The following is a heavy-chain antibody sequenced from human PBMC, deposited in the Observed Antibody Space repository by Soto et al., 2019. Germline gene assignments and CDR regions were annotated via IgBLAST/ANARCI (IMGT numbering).Heavy chain of an antibody. V-gene: IGHV1-18*01. J-gene: IGHJ4*02. CDR2: ISAYSGKT. CDR1: GYTLTSYG. Sequence: ASVKVSCKTSGYTLTSYGISWVRQAPGQRLEWMGWISAYSGKTNYAQNLQGRLTMTTDKSTSTAYMELKSLRSDDTALYYCARDNSGDFWSGYSHYYFDYWGQGTLVTVSS. CDR3: ARDNSGDFWSGYSHYYFDY. D-gene: IGHD3-3*01.